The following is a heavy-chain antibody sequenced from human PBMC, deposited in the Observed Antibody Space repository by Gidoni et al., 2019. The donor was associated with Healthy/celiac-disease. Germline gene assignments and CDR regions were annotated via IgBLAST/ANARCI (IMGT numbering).Heavy chain of an antibody. V-gene: IGHV4-34*01. CDR3: ARVVDSSGYYESRDHFYFDY. D-gene: IGHD3-22*01. CDR2: INHSGST. CDR1: GGSFIGYY. J-gene: IGHJ4*02. Sequence: QVQLQQWGAGLLQPSETLSLTCAVYGGSFIGYYLSWIRQPPGKGLEWIGEINHSGSTNYNPSLKSRVTISVDTSKNQFSLKLSSVTAADTAVYYCARVVDSSGYYESRDHFYFDYWGQGTLVTVSS.